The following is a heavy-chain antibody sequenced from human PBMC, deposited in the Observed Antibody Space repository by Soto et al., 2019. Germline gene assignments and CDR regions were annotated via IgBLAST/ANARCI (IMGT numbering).Heavy chain of an antibody. CDR3: AREPYYYDSSGYYYVPYYFDY. D-gene: IGHD3-22*01. V-gene: IGHV1-69*13. CDR1: GGTFSSYA. Sequence: SVKVSCKASGGTFSSYAISWVRQAPGQGLEWMGGIIPIFGTANYAQKFQGRVTITADESTSTAYMELSSLRSEDTAVYYCAREPYYYDSSGYYYVPYYFDYWGQGALVTVPS. J-gene: IGHJ4*02. CDR2: IIPIFGTA.